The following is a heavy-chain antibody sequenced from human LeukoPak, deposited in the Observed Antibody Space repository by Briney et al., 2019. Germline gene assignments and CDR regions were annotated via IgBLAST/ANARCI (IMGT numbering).Heavy chain of an antibody. D-gene: IGHD2-8*01. CDR2: ISYHARDQ. Sequence: SCKASGYTFTSYYMHWVRQAPGKGLEWVTVISYHARDQFYADSVKGRFTVSRDNSRNILYLQMNSLRAEDSAVYYCAAQPCINGICYLDYWGQGALVTVSS. CDR1: GYTFTSYY. CDR3: AAQPCINGICYLDY. J-gene: IGHJ4*02. V-gene: IGHV3-30*04.